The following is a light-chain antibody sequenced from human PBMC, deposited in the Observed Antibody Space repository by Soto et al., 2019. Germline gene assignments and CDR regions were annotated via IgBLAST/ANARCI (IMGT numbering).Light chain of an antibody. CDR1: KLGNKY. CDR3: QAWDSGTVV. J-gene: IGLJ2*01. Sequence: SSELTQPPSVSVSPGQTASITCSGDKLGNKYACWYQQKPGQSPVLVIYQDIKRPSGIPERFSGSNSGNTATLTISGTQAMDEADYYCQAWDSGTVVFGGGTKLTVL. V-gene: IGLV3-1*01. CDR2: QDI.